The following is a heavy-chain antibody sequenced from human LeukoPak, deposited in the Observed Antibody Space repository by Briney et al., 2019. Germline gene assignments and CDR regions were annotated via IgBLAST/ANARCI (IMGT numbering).Heavy chain of an antibody. V-gene: IGHV3-7*01. CDR3: ARRDNCAV. Sequence: GGSLRLSCAVSGFTIRDYWMTWVRQAPGKGLEWVAKVKQDGSAKYYVDSVKGRFTISRDNAKNSIFLQMDSLRVEDTAVYYCARRDNCAVWGKGTTVTVSS. D-gene: IGHD1-1*01. CDR1: GFTIRDYW. J-gene: IGHJ6*04. CDR2: VKQDGSAK.